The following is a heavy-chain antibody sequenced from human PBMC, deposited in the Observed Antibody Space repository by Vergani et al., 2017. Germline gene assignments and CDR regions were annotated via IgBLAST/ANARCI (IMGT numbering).Heavy chain of an antibody. Sequence: QVQLQQWGAGLLKPSETLSLTCAVSGGSFSGYYWSWIRQPPGKGLEWIGEINHSGSTNYNPSLKSRVTISVDTSKNQFSLKLSSVTAADTAVYYCARRPPRGRRVATGCWFDPWGQGTLVTVSS. CDR2: INHSGST. J-gene: IGHJ5*02. D-gene: IGHD5-12*01. CDR1: GGSFSGYY. V-gene: IGHV4-34*01. CDR3: ARRPPRGRRVATGCWFDP.